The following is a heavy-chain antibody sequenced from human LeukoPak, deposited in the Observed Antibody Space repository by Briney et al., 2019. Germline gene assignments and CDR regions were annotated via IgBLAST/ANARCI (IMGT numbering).Heavy chain of an antibody. J-gene: IGHJ4*02. V-gene: IGHV1-69*02. CDR3: ARAPTGDPLLDY. CDR2: IIPILGIA. CDR1: GGTFSSYT. Sequence: SVKVSCKASGGTFSSYTISWVRQAPGQGLEWMGRIIPILGIANYAQKFQGRVTITADKSTSTACMELSSLRSEDTAVYYCARAPTGDPLLDYWGQGTLVTVSS.